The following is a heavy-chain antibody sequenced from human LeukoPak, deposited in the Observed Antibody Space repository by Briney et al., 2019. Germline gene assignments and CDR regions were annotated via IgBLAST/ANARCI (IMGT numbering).Heavy chain of an antibody. V-gene: IGHV1-69*01. CDR1: GGTFSSYA. Sequence: SVKVSCKASGGTFSSYAISWVRQAPGQGLEWMGGIIPIFGTANYAQKFQGRVTITADESTSTAYMELSSLRSEDTAVYYCASDFGSGWYDYYYYGMDVWGQGTTVTVSS. CDR2: IIPIFGTA. CDR3: ASDFGSGWYDYYYYGMDV. J-gene: IGHJ6*02. D-gene: IGHD6-19*01.